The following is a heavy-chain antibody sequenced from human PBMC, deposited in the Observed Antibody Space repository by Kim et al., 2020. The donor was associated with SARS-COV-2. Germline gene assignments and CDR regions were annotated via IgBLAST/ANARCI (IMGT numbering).Heavy chain of an antibody. D-gene: IGHD3-16*01. CDR3: ATSRCDYVWGSYGDY. CDR2: ISGSGGST. V-gene: IGHV3-23*01. CDR1: GFTFRSYA. Sequence: GGSLRLSCAASGFTFRSYAMSWVRQAPGKGLEWVSAISGSGGSTYYAASVKGRFTISRDNSKNTLYLQMNSLRAEDTAVYYCATSRCDYVWGSYGDYWGRGALVTVSS. J-gene: IGHJ4*02.